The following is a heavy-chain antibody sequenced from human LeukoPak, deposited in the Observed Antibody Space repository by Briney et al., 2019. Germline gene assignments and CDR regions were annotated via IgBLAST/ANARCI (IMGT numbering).Heavy chain of an antibody. J-gene: IGHJ4*02. CDR3: AKDWADIVVVPAAGFDY. Sequence: GGSLRLSCAASGFTFSSYGMHWVRQAPGKGLEWVAFTRYDGSNKYYADSVKGRFTISRDNSKNTLYLQMNSLRAEDTAVYYCAKDWADIVVVPAAGFDYWGQGTLVTVSS. CDR1: GFTFSSYG. V-gene: IGHV3-30*02. CDR2: TRYDGSNK. D-gene: IGHD2-2*01.